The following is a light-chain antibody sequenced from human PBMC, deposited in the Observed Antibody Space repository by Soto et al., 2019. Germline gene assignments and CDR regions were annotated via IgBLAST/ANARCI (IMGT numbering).Light chain of an antibody. J-gene: IGLJ1*01. V-gene: IGLV2-11*01. Sequence: QSALTQPRSVSGSPGQSVTISCTGTSSDVGGYNYVSWYQQHPGKAPKLMXYXVSKRPSGVPXRXSXXXXGXXXXLTISGLQAEDEADYYCCSYAGSRYVFGTGTKVTVL. CDR2: XVS. CDR3: CSYAGSRYV. CDR1: SSDVGGYNY.